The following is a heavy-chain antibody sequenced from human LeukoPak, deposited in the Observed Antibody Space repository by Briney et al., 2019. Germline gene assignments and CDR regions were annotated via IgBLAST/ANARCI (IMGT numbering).Heavy chain of an antibody. CDR3: AKDYYGSGSYPNWFDP. V-gene: IGHV3-23*01. J-gene: IGHJ5*02. CDR2: ISASGGTT. Sequence: GGSLRLSCAASGFTFNNYALTWVRQAPGKGLEWVSAISASGGTTYYADSAKGRFTISRDNTKNTLYLQMNSLRAEDTAVYYCAKDYYGSGSYPNWFDPWGQGTLVTVSS. D-gene: IGHD3-10*01. CDR1: GFTFNNYA.